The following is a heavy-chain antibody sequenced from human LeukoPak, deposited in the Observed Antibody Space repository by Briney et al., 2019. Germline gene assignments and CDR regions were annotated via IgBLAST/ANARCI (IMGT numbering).Heavy chain of an antibody. CDR2: ISYDGSNK. J-gene: IGHJ4*02. CDR3: GRGSVGFGELNY. CDR1: GFTFSSYA. V-gene: IGHV3-30-3*01. D-gene: IGHD3-10*01. Sequence: GRSLRLSCAASGFTFSSYAMHWVRQATGKGLEWVAVISYDGSNKFYADSVKGRFTLSRDNSKNTLYLQMNSLRIEDTAVYYCGRGSVGFGELNYWGQGTLVTVSS.